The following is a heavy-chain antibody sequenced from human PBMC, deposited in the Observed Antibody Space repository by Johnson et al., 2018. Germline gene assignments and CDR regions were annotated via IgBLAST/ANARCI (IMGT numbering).Heavy chain of an antibody. J-gene: IGHJ3*02. CDR3: ARGTFENHYDSSGFDI. CDR1: GFTFTTYS. CDR2: VNTDSNG. Sequence: VQLVESGGGLVKPGGSLRLSCAASGFTFTTYSMNWVRRAPGMGLEWVSGVNTDSNGYYGDSVKGRFPISRDNAKNTLYLQMNSMRAEDTAVYYWARGTFENHYDSSGFDIWGQGTMVTVSS. D-gene: IGHD3-22*01. V-gene: IGHV3-21*06.